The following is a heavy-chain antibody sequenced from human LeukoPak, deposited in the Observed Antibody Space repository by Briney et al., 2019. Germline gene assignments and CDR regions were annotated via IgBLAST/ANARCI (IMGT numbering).Heavy chain of an antibody. D-gene: IGHD1-26*01. CDR2: ISYDGSNK. V-gene: IGHV3-30*18. J-gene: IGHJ5*02. Sequence: PGGSLRLSCAASGFTFSSYGMHWVRQAPGKGLEWVAVISYDGSNKYYADSVKGRFTISRDNSKNTLYLQMNSLRAEDTAVYYCAKDFMREGSSFDPWGQGTLVTVSS. CDR3: AKDFMREGSSFDP. CDR1: GFTFSSYG.